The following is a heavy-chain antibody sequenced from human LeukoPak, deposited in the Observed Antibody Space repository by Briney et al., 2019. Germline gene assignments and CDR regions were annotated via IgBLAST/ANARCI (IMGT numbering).Heavy chain of an antibody. Sequence: ASVKVSCKTSGYTFTDYYLHWVRQAPGQGLEWMGWINPNSGGTSSAQKFQGRVTMTRDTSITTVYMEVSWLTSDDTAIYYCARADRLHGGPYLIGPWGQGTMVTVSS. J-gene: IGHJ5*02. CDR2: INPNSGGT. D-gene: IGHD2-21*01. V-gene: IGHV1-2*02. CDR1: GYTFTDYY. CDR3: ARADRLHGGPYLIGP.